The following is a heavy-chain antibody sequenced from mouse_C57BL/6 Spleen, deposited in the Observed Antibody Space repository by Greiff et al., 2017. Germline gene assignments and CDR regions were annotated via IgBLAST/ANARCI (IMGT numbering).Heavy chain of an antibody. CDR1: GYTFTSYW. CDR2: IYPNSGST. Sequence: QVQLQQPGAELVKPGASVKLSCKASGYTFTSYWMHWVKQRPGQGLEWIGMIYPNSGSTNYNEKFKTKATLTVDKSSSTAYMQLSSLTSEDSAVYYCARGDHERFAYWGQGTLVTVSA. V-gene: IGHV1-64*01. CDR3: ARGDHERFAY. J-gene: IGHJ3*01.